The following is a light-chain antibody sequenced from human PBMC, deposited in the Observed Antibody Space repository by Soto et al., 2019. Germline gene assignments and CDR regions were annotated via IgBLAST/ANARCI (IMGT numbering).Light chain of an antibody. Sequence: QSVLTQPPSVSGAPGQRVSISCTGSTSNIGAPYDVHWYQHLPGTAPKLLIYGDNNRPSGVPDRFSGSKSGTSASLAIIRSQAEDEGDYYCQSYVLSLLNYVFGSGTKLTVL. CDR2: GDN. CDR1: TSNIGAPYD. J-gene: IGLJ1*01. CDR3: QSYVLSLLNYV. V-gene: IGLV1-40*01.